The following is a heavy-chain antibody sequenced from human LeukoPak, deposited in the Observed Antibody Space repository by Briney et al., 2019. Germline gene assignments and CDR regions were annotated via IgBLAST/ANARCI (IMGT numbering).Heavy chain of an antibody. CDR2: IYYGGST. Sequence: PSETLSLTCTVSGGSISSCSCYWGWIRQPPAKGLEWIGSIYYGGSTHYNPSLKSQVTISVDTSKNQFSLQLRSVTAADTAVYYCARPAREGSSGRRDAFDIWGQGTMVTVSS. D-gene: IGHD3-22*01. CDR1: GGSISSCSCY. CDR3: ARPAREGSSGRRDAFDI. J-gene: IGHJ3*02. V-gene: IGHV4-39*01.